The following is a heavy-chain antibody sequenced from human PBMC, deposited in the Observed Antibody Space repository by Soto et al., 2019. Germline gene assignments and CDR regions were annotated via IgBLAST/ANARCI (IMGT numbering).Heavy chain of an antibody. V-gene: IGHV3-23*01. CDR2: FSGSGGST. D-gene: IGHD3-10*01. J-gene: IGHJ4*02. Sequence: GGSLRLSCAASGFTFSSYAMSWVRQAPGKGLERVSAFSGSGGSTYYADSVKGRFTISRDNSKNTLYLQMNSLRAEDTAVYYCAKDIWFGELLSYFDYWGQGTLVTVSS. CDR1: GFTFSSYA. CDR3: AKDIWFGELLSYFDY.